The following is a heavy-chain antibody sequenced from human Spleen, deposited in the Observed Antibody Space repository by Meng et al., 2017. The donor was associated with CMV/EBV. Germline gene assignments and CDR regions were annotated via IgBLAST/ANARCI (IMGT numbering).Heavy chain of an antibody. V-gene: IGHV3-49*04. CDR2: IRSKAYGGTT. CDR3: TIPRDLYYYYGMDV. CDR1: GFTFGDYA. Sequence: GESLKISCTASGFTFGDYAMSWVRQAPGKGLEWVGFIRSKAYGGTTEYAASVKGRFTISRDDSKSIAYLQMNSLKTEDTAVYYCTIPRDLYYYYGMDVWGQGTTVTVS. J-gene: IGHJ6*02.